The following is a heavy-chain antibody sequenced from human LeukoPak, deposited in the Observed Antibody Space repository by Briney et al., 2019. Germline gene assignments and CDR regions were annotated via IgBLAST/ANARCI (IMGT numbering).Heavy chain of an antibody. CDR3: ARDLGEGYSSWDLGYAFDI. D-gene: IGHD6-13*01. Sequence: SETLSLTCTVSGGSISSYYWSWIRQPPGKGLECIGYIYYSGSTNYNPSLKSRVTISVDKSKNQFSLKLSSVTAADTAVYYCARDLGEGYSSWDLGYAFDIWGQGTMVTVSS. CDR2: IYYSGST. J-gene: IGHJ3*02. CDR1: GGSISSYY. V-gene: IGHV4-59*12.